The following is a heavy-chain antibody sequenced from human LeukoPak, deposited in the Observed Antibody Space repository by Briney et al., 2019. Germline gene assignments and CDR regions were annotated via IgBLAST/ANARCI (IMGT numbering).Heavy chain of an antibody. CDR3: ARDGAAAGPNYYYYYMDV. J-gene: IGHJ6*03. V-gene: IGHV1-2*02. D-gene: IGHD6-13*01. CDR1: GYTFTGYY. CDR2: INPNSGGT. Sequence: ASVKVSCKASGYTFTGYYMHWVRQAPGQGLEWMGWINPNSGGTNYAQKFQGRVTMARDTSISTAYMELSRLRSDDTAVYYCARDGAAAGPNYYYYYMDVWGKGTTVTVSS.